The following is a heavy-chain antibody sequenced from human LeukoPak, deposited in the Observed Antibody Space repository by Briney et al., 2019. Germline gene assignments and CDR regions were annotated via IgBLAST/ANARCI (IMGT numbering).Heavy chain of an antibody. CDR3: ARGLVRYFDWLGVPDY. CDR1: GYTFTSYG. V-gene: IGHV1-18*01. CDR2: ISAYNGNT. D-gene: IGHD3-9*01. Sequence: ASVKVSCKASGYTFTSYGISWVRQAPGQGLEWMGWISAYNGNTNYAQKLQDRVTMTTDTSTSTAYMELRSLRSDDTAVYYCARGLVRYFDWLGVPDYWGQGTLVTVSS. J-gene: IGHJ4*02.